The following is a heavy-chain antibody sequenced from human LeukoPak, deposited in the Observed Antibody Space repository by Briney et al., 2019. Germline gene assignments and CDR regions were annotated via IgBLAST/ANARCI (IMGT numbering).Heavy chain of an antibody. V-gene: IGHV3-49*04. Sequence: GGSLRLSCAASGFTFSSYAMSWVRQAPGKGLEWVGFIRNKANGGTADYAASVRGRFTISRDDSKTIAYLQMNSLRTDDTAVYYCSRAYSTGWLGINDYWGQGALVTVSS. CDR2: IRNKANGGTA. D-gene: IGHD6-19*01. CDR1: GFTFSSYA. J-gene: IGHJ4*02. CDR3: SRAYSTGWLGINDY.